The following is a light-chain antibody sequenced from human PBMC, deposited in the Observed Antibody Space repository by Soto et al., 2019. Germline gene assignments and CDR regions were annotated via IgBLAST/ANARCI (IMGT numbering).Light chain of an antibody. J-gene: IGKJ1*01. Sequence: EILMTQSPSTLAVSPGERVTLSCRASQTISSNLAWYQQKPGQAPRLLIFGASTRAADIPDRFSGSGFGTEFTLTISSLQSGDCAVYFCQHYNAWPTFGQGTKVDIK. V-gene: IGKV3-15*01. CDR2: GAS. CDR3: QHYNAWPT. CDR1: QTISSN.